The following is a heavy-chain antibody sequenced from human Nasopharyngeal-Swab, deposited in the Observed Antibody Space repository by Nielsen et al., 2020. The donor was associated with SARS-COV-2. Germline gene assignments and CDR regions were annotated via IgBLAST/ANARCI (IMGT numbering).Heavy chain of an antibody. D-gene: IGHD6-13*01. V-gene: IGHV3-11*01. J-gene: IGHJ5*02. CDR1: GFTFSDYY. CDR2: ISSSGSTI. Sequence: GGSLRLSCAASGFTFSDYYMSWIRQAPGKGLEWVSYISSSGSTIYYADSVKGRFTISRDNAKSSLYLQMNSLRAEDTAVYYCARDFGAPSSSWYDGDWFDPWGQGTLVTVSS. CDR3: ARDFGAPSSSWYDGDWFDP.